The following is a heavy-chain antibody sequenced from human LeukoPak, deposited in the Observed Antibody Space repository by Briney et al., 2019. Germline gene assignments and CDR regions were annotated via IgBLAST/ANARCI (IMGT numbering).Heavy chain of an antibody. CDR2: ISTSGGYT. D-gene: IGHD3-9*01. V-gene: IGHV3-11*06. J-gene: IGHJ4*02. CDR1: GFTFSAYY. CDR3: ARDRDILTGLFDN. Sequence: SLRLSCAASGFTFSAYYMSWIRQAPGKGLEWVSYISTSGGYTNYAISVKGRFTISRDNAKNSLYLQMNSLRAEDTAVYYCARDRDILTGLFDNWGQGTLVTVSS.